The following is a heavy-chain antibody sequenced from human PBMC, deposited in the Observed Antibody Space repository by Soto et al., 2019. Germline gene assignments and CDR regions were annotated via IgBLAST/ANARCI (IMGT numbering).Heavy chain of an antibody. Sequence: SGESLRLSCAASGFTFISYAMSWVRQAPGKGLEWVSAISGSGGSTYYADSVKGRFTISRDNSKNTLYLQMNSLRAEDTAVYYCANCDDSSGHRYFFAYRAQGSLVLVSS. CDR2: ISGSGGST. CDR3: ANCDDSSGHRYFFAY. D-gene: IGHD3-22*01. CDR1: GFTFISYA. V-gene: IGHV3-23*01. J-gene: IGHJ4*02.